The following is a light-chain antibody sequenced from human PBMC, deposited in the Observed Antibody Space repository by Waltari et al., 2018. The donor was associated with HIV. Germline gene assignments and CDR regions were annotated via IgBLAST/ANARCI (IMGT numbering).Light chain of an antibody. Sequence: QSALTPPAPVSGSPGPSITISCTGTSSDVGSYNLVPWYQQHPGKAPKLMIYEVTKRPSGVSNRFSGSKSGNTASLTISGLQAEDEADYFCCSYAGSSTLVFGGGTKLTVL. J-gene: IGLJ2*01. CDR1: SSDVGSYNL. V-gene: IGLV2-23*02. CDR2: EVT. CDR3: CSYAGSSTLV.